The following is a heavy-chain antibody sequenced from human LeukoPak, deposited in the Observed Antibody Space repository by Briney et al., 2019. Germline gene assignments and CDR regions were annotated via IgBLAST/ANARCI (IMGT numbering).Heavy chain of an antibody. Sequence: SETLSLTCTVSGGSISSSSYYWGWIHQPPGKGLEWIGSIYYSGSTYYNPSLKSRVTISVDTSKNQFSLKLSSVTASDTAVYYCARSHYGSGSYPLYYFDYWGQGTLVTVSS. V-gene: IGHV4-39*01. D-gene: IGHD3-10*01. CDR3: ARSHYGSGSYPLYYFDY. CDR1: GGSISSSSYY. CDR2: IYYSGST. J-gene: IGHJ4*02.